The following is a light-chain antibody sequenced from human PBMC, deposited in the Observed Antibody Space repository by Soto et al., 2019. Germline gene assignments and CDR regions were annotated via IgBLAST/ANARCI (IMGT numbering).Light chain of an antibody. CDR3: QKCDYLPI. Sequence: DIQMTQSPSSLSASVGDRVTITCQASHDITSYLNWYQHKPGKAPKLLTYDASILEAGVPSRVSGSGSGTDFTFTISSLQPEGVETYYCQKCDYLPIFGPGTTVDLK. V-gene: IGKV1-33*01. J-gene: IGKJ3*01. CDR1: HDITSY. CDR2: DAS.